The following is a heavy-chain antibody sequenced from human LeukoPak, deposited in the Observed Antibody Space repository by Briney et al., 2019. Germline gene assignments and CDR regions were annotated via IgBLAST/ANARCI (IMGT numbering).Heavy chain of an antibody. Sequence: PSETLSLTCTVSGGSISNYYWSWIRQPPGKGLEWVSVISGSGDNTNYADPVKGRFTISRDNSKNTLYVQMNSLRAEDTAVYYCAKNMGYGGNSAFDIWGQGTMVTVSS. D-gene: IGHD4-23*01. CDR3: AKNMGYGGNSAFDI. CDR1: GGSISNYY. V-gene: IGHV3-23*01. J-gene: IGHJ3*02. CDR2: ISGSGDNT.